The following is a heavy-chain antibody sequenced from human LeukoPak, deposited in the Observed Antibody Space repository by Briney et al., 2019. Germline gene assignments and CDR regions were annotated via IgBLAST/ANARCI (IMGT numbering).Heavy chain of an antibody. CDR1: GYTFTGYY. Sequence: ASVKVSCKGTGYTFTGYYMHWVRQAPGQGLEWMGRINPNSGGTNYAQNFQGRVTMTRDTSISTAYMELSRLTSDDTAVYYCARPYSSGWYENWFGPWGQGTLVTVSS. CDR3: ARPYSSGWYENWFGP. V-gene: IGHV1-2*06. J-gene: IGHJ5*02. CDR2: INPNSGGT. D-gene: IGHD6-19*01.